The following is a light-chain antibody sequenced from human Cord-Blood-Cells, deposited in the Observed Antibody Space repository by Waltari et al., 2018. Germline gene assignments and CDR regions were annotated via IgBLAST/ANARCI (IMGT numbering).Light chain of an antibody. Sequence: QSALTQPASVSGSPGQSSTISCTGTSSDVGGYNYVSKRPSGVSIRFSGSKSGNTASLTISGLQAEDEADYYCSSYTSSSTLVFGGGTKLTVL. CDR3: SSYTSSSTLV. V-gene: IGLV2-14*01. J-gene: IGLJ2*01. CDR1: SSDVGGYNY.